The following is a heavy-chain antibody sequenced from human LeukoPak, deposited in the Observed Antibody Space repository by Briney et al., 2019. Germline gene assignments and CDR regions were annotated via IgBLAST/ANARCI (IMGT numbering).Heavy chain of an antibody. V-gene: IGHV3-7*01. J-gene: IGHJ5*02. CDR1: GFSFSSYC. D-gene: IGHD2-2*01. CDR2: IKQDGSEK. CDR3: ARDTTTYCSSTSCYRKVSWFDP. Sequence: GGSLRHSCAASGFSFSSYCMTWVRQAPGKGLEWVANIKQDGSEKYYVDSVKGRFTISRDNAKNSLYLQMNSLRAEDTAVYYCARDTTTYCSSTSCYRKVSWFDPWGQGTLVTVSS.